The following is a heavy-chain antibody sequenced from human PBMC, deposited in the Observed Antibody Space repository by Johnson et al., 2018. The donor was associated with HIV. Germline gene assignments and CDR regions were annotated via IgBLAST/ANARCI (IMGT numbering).Heavy chain of an antibody. CDR1: GFTFSSYA. V-gene: IGHV3-30-3*01. CDR2: ISYDGSNK. CDR3: ARGDYSSGYLTGFEI. Sequence: QVQLVESGGGVVQPGRSLRLSCAASGFTFSSYAMHWVRQAPGKGLEWVAVISYDGSNKYYADSVKGRFTISRDNSKNTLYLQMNSLRAEDTAVYYCARGDYSSGYLTGFEIWGQGTMFTVSS. J-gene: IGHJ3*02. D-gene: IGHD3-22*01.